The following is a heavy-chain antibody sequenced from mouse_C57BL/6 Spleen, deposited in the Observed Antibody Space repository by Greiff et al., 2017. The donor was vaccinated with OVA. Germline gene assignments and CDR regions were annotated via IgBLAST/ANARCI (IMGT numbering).Heavy chain of an antibody. J-gene: IGHJ3*01. D-gene: IGHD1-1*01. CDR1: GYTFTSYW. Sequence: QVQLQQPGAELVKPGASVKLSCKASGYTFTSYWMQWVKQRPGQGLEWIGEIDPSDSYTNYNQKFKGKATLTVDTSSSTAYMQLSSLTSEDSAVYYCARSDYYGSSYTPGFAYWGQGTLVTVSA. CDR3: ARSDYYGSSYTPGFAY. V-gene: IGHV1-50*01. CDR2: IDPSDSYT.